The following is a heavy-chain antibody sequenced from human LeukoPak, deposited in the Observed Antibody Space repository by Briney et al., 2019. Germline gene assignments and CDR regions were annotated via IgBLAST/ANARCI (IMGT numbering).Heavy chain of an antibody. CDR1: GGSFSGYY. J-gene: IGHJ6*02. D-gene: IGHD1-1*01. V-gene: IGHV4-34*01. CDR2: INHSGST. CDR3: ARPLGQGNEYGMDV. Sequence: SETLSLTCAVYGGSFSGYYWSWIRQSPGKGREGIGEINHSGSTNYNPSLKSRVTISVDTSKNQFSLKLTSVTAADTAVYYCARPLGQGNEYGMDVWGQGTTVTVSS.